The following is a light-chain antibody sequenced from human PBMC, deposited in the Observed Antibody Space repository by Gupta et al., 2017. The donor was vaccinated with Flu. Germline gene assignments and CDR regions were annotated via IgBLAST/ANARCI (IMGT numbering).Light chain of an antibody. CDR1: QSVSST. J-gene: IGKJ4*01. CDR2: GAS. V-gene: IGKV3D-15*01. Sequence: EIVMTQSPATLSVSPGERATLSCRASQSVSSTLAWYQQKPGQAPRLLIYGASTRASGIPVRFRGSGSGTEFTLTISSLQSEDFAVYYCQQYNTWPRTFGGGTXVEIK. CDR3: QQYNTWPRT.